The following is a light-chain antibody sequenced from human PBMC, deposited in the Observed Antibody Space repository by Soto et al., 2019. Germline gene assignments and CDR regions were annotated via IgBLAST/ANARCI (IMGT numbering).Light chain of an antibody. CDR3: ASWDDSLSGYV. CDR2: MND. J-gene: IGLJ1*01. V-gene: IGLV1-47*01. Sequence: QSLLTQPPSASLNPGQGLTISCSGSTSNILRNYVYWYRQFPGTAPRLLISMNDQRPSGVPDRFSGSKSGTSASLAISGLRSEDEADYYCASWDDSLSGYVFGTGTKVTAL. CDR1: TSNILRNY.